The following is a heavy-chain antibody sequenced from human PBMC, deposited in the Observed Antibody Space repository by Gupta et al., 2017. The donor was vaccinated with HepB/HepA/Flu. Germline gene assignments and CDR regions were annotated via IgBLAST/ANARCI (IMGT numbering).Heavy chain of an antibody. CDR3: ARDGSAMEWTSYYYYGMDV. Sequence: QVQLVQSGAEVKKPGASVKVSCKASGYTFTGYYMHWVRQAPGQGLEWMGWINPNSGGTNYAQKFQGWVTMTRDTSISTAYMELSRLRSDDTAVYYCARDGSAMEWTSYYYYGMDVWGQGTTVTVSS. V-gene: IGHV1-2*04. CDR1: GYTFTGYY. J-gene: IGHJ6*02. CDR2: INPNSGGT. D-gene: IGHD5-18*01.